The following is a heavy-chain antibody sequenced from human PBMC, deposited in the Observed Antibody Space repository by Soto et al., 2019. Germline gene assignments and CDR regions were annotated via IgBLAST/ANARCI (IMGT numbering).Heavy chain of an antibody. J-gene: IGHJ4*02. Sequence: GASVKVSCKASGGTFSSYAISWVRQAPGQGLEWMGGIIPIFGTANYAQKFQGRVTITADGSASTAYMELSSLRSEDTAVYYCAIQLRFVEWLLSRRLFDDWGQGTLVTAAS. CDR1: GGTFSSYA. D-gene: IGHD3-3*01. CDR2: IIPIFGTA. CDR3: AIQLRFVEWLLSRRLFDD. V-gene: IGHV1-69*13.